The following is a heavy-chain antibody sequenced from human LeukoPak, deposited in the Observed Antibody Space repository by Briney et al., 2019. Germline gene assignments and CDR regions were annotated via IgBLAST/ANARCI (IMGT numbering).Heavy chain of an antibody. D-gene: IGHD3-22*01. CDR2: IYYSGST. CDR1: GGSISSGGYY. V-gene: IGHV4-31*03. J-gene: IGHJ4*02. Sequence: SETLSLTCTVSGGSISSGGYYWSWLRQHPGKGLEWIGYIYYSGSTYYNPSLKSRVTISVDTSKNQFSLKLSSVTAADTAVYYCARAISDSSGYCLDYWGQGTLVTVSS. CDR3: ARAISDSSGYCLDY.